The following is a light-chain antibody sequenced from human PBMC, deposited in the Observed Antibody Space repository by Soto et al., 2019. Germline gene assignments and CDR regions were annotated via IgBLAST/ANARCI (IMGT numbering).Light chain of an antibody. Sequence: QSVLTQPRSVSGSPGQSVTISCTGTSSDVGNYNYVSWYQQLPGKAPKVMIYDVNKWPSGVPDRFSGSKSGNTASLTISGLQAEDEADYYCCPYAGSYTWVFGGGTKLTVL. CDR2: DVN. J-gene: IGLJ3*02. CDR1: SSDVGNYNY. V-gene: IGLV2-11*01. CDR3: CPYAGSYTWV.